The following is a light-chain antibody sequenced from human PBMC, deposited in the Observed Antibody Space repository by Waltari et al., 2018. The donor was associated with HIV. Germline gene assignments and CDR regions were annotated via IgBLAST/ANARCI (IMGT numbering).Light chain of an antibody. CDR3: QETYSPTRA. V-gene: IGKV1-39*01. CDR2: AAS. CDR1: KTINNY. Sequence: DIPVTQSTSSLTPSLGTTVTITCRASKTINNYLNWYQQKSGKAPELLIYAASSLQGGVPYRFSCSGSGTDFTRTISSLQPEDFATYYCQETYSPTRAFGQGTKLEIK. J-gene: IGKJ2*01.